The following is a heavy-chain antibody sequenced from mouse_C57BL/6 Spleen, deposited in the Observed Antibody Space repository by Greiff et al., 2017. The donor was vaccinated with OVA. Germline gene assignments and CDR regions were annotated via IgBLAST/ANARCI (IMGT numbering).Heavy chain of an antibody. V-gene: IGHV1-50*01. J-gene: IGHJ4*01. D-gene: IGHD2-4*01. CDR2: IDPSDSYP. CDR1: GYTFTSYW. CDR3: ARRPGYYDYYYYAMDY. Sequence: QVQLQQPGAELVKPGASVKLSCKASGYTFTSYWMQWVKQRPGQGLEWIGEIDPSDSYPNYNQKFKGKATLTVDTSSSTAYMQLSSLTSEDSAVYYCARRPGYYDYYYYAMDYWGQGTSVTVSS.